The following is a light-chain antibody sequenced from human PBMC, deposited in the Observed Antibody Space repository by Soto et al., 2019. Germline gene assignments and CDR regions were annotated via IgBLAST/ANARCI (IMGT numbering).Light chain of an antibody. Sequence: DFQMTQSPSTLSASVGDRVTITCRASQSVRVWLAWYQQKSGKAPKLLIYQASILQSGVPSRFSCSGSGTDFTLTISYLQPDYFATYYCQQYNGYYSFGQVTKLEIK. CDR3: QQYNGYYS. J-gene: IGKJ2*03. V-gene: IGKV1-5*03. CDR1: QSVRVW. CDR2: QAS.